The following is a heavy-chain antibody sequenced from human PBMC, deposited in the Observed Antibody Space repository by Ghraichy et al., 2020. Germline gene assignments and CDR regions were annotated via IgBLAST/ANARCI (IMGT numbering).Heavy chain of an antibody. V-gene: IGHV1-46*01. D-gene: IGHD3-10*01. CDR3: AIATRSYYTVNHYYYGMDV. CDR2: INPSGGST. Sequence: ASVKVSCKASGYTFTSYYMHWVRQAPGQGLEWMGIINPSGGSTSYAQKFQGRVTMTRDTSTSTVYMELSSLRSEDTAVYYCAIATRSYYTVNHYYYGMDVWGQGTTVTVSS. J-gene: IGHJ6*02. CDR1: GYTFTSYY.